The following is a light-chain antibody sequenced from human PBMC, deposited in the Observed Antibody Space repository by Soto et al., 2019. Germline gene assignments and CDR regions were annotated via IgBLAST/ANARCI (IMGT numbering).Light chain of an antibody. Sequence: EIVLTQSPGTLSLSPGERATLSCRAGQSVSSSYLAWDQQKPGQAPRLLIYGAYSRATGIPDRFSGSGSGADVSLSISRVEPEVFAVYYCQEYGGSPAWTFGQGTKVEIK. V-gene: IGKV3-20*01. CDR1: QSVSSSY. CDR3: QEYGGSPAWT. CDR2: GAY. J-gene: IGKJ1*01.